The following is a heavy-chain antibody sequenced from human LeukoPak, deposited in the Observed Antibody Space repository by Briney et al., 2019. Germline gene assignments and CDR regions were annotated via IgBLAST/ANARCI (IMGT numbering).Heavy chain of an antibody. CDR1: GFTFSSYG. J-gene: IGHJ4*02. CDR3: TKSYQTYSSTWYCFDY. Sequence: PGGSLRLSCAASGFTFSSYGMNWVRQAPDKGLDWVAFIRYDGRNKDYADSVKGRFTISRDNSKNTLYLQRNILRYEDTVEYYCTKSYQTYSSTWYCFDYWGQGTLVTVSS. D-gene: IGHD6-13*01. CDR2: IRYDGRNK. V-gene: IGHV3-30*02.